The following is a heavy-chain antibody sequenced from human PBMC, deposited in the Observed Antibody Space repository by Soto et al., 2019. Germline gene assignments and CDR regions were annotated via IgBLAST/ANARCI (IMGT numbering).Heavy chain of an antibody. CDR1: GFTFSSYG. V-gene: IGHV3-33*06. CDR3: AKDPTTGYSSGWYYFDY. D-gene: IGHD6-19*01. Sequence: QVQLVESGGGVVQPGRSLRLSCAASGFTFSSYGMHWVRQAPGKGLEWVAVIWYDGSNQYYADSVNGRFTISRDNSKNTLYLQINSLRAEDTAVYYCAKDPTTGYSSGWYYFDYWGQGTLVTVSS. CDR2: IWYDGSNQ. J-gene: IGHJ4*02.